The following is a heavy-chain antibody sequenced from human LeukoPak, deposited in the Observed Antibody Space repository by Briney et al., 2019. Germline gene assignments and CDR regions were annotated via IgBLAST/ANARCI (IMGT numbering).Heavy chain of an antibody. CDR3: ARDRCSSTSCYVRNYYYYGMDV. D-gene: IGHD2-2*01. CDR2: IHYSGST. V-gene: IGHV4-59*12. J-gene: IGHJ6*02. CDR1: GGSISSYY. Sequence: PSETLSLTCTVSGGSISSYYWSWIRQPPGKGLEWIGYIHYSGSTNYNPSLKSRVTISVDTSKNQFSLKLSSVTAADTAVYYCARDRCSSTSCYVRNYYYYGMDVWGQGTTVTVSS.